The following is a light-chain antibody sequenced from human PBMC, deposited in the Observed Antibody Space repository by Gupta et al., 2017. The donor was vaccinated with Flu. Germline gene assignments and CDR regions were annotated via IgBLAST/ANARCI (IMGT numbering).Light chain of an antibody. V-gene: IGLV1-44*01. CDR2: SNS. J-gene: IGLJ2*01. CDR1: SSNIGRNT. CDR3: ASWDDSLNHVV. Sequence: RVPISCSGSSSNIGRNTVSWYQQVPGTAPKLFIYSNSQRFSGVPDRFSGSKSGTSASLAISGLQSDDEAYYYCASWDDSLNHVVFGGGTKLTVL.